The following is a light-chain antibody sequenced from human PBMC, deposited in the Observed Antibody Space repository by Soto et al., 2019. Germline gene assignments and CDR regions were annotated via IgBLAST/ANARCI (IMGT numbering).Light chain of an antibody. CDR3: TSYSSSSTLVV. Sequence: QSAPTQPASVSGSPGQSIAISCTGTSSDIGGYNYVSWYQQHPGKAPKLLIYAISDRPSGVSNRFSGSKSGNTASLTISGLQAEDEADYYCTSYSSSSTLVVFGGGTKLTVL. V-gene: IGLV2-14*01. J-gene: IGLJ2*01. CDR1: SSDIGGYNY. CDR2: AIS.